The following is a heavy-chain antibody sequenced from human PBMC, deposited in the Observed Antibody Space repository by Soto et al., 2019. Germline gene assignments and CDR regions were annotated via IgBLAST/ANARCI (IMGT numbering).Heavy chain of an antibody. CDR2: IIPILGIA. D-gene: IGHD2-15*01. CDR1: GGTFSSYT. CDR3: AREITFCSGGSCHAEYFQH. Sequence: GASVKVSCKASGGTFSSYTISWVRQAPGQGLEWMGRIIPILGIANYAQKFQGRVTITADKSTSTAYMELSSLRSEDTAVYNCAREITFCSGGSCHAEYFQHWGQGTLVTVSS. J-gene: IGHJ1*01. V-gene: IGHV1-69*04.